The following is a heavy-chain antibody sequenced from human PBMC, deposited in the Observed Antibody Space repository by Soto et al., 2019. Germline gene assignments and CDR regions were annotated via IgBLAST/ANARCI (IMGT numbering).Heavy chain of an antibody. Sequence: QITLNESGPTVVRPTETLTLTCSFSGFSLTTSGVGVGWIRQSPGKAPEWLALIYWDDDKRYSASLKSRLTITKDTSKNQVVLTVSDLDPTDTATYYCAHRVLRTVFGLVTTTAIYFDFWGQGDPVTVSS. V-gene: IGHV2-5*02. D-gene: IGHD3-3*01. CDR1: GFSLTTSGVG. CDR3: AHRVLRTVFGLVTTTAIYFDF. CDR2: IYWDDDK. J-gene: IGHJ4*02.